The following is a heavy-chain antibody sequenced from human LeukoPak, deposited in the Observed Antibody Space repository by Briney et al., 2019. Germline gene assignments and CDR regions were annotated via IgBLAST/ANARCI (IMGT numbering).Heavy chain of an antibody. D-gene: IGHD6-19*01. V-gene: IGHV3-30*18. CDR3: AKGFYIAVAGPPLYYYGMDV. CDR1: GFTFSSYG. CDR2: ISYDGSNK. Sequence: PGGSLRLSCAASGFTFSSYGMHWVRQAPGKGLEWVAVISYDGSNKYYADSVKGRFTISRDNSKNTLYLQMNSLRAEDTAVYYCAKGFYIAVAGPPLYYYGMDVWGQGTTVTVSS. J-gene: IGHJ6*02.